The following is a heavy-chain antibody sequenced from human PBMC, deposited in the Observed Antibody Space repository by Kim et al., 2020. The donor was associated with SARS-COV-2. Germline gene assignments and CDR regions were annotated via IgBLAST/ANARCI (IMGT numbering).Heavy chain of an antibody. Sequence: GGSLRLSCAASGFTLSSYWMHWVRQPPGKGLVWVSRSNSDGSSRSYADSVKGRFSISRDNAKNTLYLQMDSLRADDTAVYYCARRTATAGGYWYFDLWGR. V-gene: IGHV3-74*01. CDR2: SNSDGSSR. D-gene: IGHD6-13*01. CDR1: GFTLSSYW. J-gene: IGHJ2*01. CDR3: ARRTATAGGYWYFDL.